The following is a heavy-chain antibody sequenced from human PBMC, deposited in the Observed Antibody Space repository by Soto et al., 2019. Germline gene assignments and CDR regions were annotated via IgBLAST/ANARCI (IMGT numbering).Heavy chain of an antibody. V-gene: IGHV4-39*01. CDR2: IYYSGST. CDR1: GGSISGSSYY. Sequence: SETLSLTCTVSGGSISGSSYYWGWIRQPPGKGLEWIGSIYYSGSTYYNPSLKSRVTISVDTSKNQFSLKLSSVTAADTAVYYCASFRDGYTQGVYFDYWGQGTLVTVSS. D-gene: IGHD5-12*01. J-gene: IGHJ4*02. CDR3: ASFRDGYTQGVYFDY.